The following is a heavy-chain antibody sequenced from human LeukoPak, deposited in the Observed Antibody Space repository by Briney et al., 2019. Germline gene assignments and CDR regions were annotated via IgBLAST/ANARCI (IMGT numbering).Heavy chain of an antibody. CDR2: INTNTGNP. D-gene: IGHD6-19*01. V-gene: IGHV7-4-1*02. CDR3: ARAKNIAVGEP. Sequence: ASVKVSCKASGYTFTSYDITWVRQASGQGLEWMGWINTNTGNPTYAQGFTGRFVFSLDTSVSTAYLQISSLKAEDTAVYYCARAKNIAVGEPWGQGTLVTVSS. CDR1: GYTFTSYD. J-gene: IGHJ5*02.